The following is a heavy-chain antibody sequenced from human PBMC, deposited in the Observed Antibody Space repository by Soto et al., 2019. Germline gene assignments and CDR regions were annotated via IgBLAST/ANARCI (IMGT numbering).Heavy chain of an antibody. Sequence: EVQLLESGGGLVQPGGSLRLSCAASGFTFSSYAMTWVRQAPGKGLEWVALILGGSGKTYYADSVKGRFTISRDNSKNTLYLQMNSLRAKDSALYYCVKGGPIGVSGDDYCGQGILVTVSS. CDR2: ILGGSGKT. D-gene: IGHD6-19*01. CDR3: VKGGPIGVSGDDY. CDR1: GFTFSSYA. J-gene: IGHJ4*02. V-gene: IGHV3-23*01.